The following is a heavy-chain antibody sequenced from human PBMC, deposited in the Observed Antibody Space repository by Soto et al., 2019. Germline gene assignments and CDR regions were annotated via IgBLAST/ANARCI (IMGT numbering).Heavy chain of an antibody. CDR2: ISYDGSNK. Sequence: QVQLVESGGGVVQPGRSLRLSCAASGFTFSSYGMHWVRQAPGKGLEWVAVISYDGSNKYYADSVKGRFTISRDNSKNTLYLQMNSLRAEDTAVYYCAKDHYDMLPGDGGYGMDVWGQGTTVTVSS. D-gene: IGHD3-9*01. J-gene: IGHJ6*02. CDR3: AKDHYDMLPGDGGYGMDV. CDR1: GFTFSSYG. V-gene: IGHV3-30*18.